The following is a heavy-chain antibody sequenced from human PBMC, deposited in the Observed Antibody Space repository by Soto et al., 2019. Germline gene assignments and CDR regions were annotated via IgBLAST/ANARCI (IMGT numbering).Heavy chain of an antibody. V-gene: IGHV1-18*01. CDR2: ISAYNGNT. J-gene: IGHJ3*02. Sequence: GASVKVSSKASGYTFTSYALSWLRQAPGQGLEWMGWISAYNGNTNYAQKLQGRVTMTTDTSTSTAYMELRSLRSDDTAVYYCERRYGDYDAFDIWGQGTMVNVSS. D-gene: IGHD4-17*01. CDR3: ERRYGDYDAFDI. CDR1: GYTFTSYA.